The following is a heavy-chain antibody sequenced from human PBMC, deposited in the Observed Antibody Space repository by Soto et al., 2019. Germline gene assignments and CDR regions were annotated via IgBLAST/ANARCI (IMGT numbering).Heavy chain of an antibody. CDR1: GFTFSTYA. CDR3: ARNPFLYSRAPYITH. Sequence: QVRLVESGGGAVQPGDSLRLSCDASGFTFSTYALHWVRQAPGKGLEWVAFLSYTGANQYYADSVKGRFTVSRDNSKKIASCQITSLKPENWAAYYWARNPFLYSRAPYITHWGQGTLFTVSS. V-gene: IGHV3-30*04. J-gene: IGHJ4*02. CDR2: LSYTGANQ. D-gene: IGHD4-4*01.